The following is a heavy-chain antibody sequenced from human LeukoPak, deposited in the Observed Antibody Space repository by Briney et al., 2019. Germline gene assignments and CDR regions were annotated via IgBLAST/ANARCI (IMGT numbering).Heavy chain of an antibody. Sequence: SETLSLTCTVSGGSISSSSYYWGWIRQPPGKGLEWIGSIYYSGSTYYNPSLKSRVTISVDTSKNQFSLKLSSVTAADTAVYYCARVPAHVDIVGFDPWGQGTLVTVSS. D-gene: IGHD5-12*01. CDR2: IYYSGST. CDR3: ARVPAHVDIVGFDP. V-gene: IGHV4-39*07. J-gene: IGHJ5*02. CDR1: GGSISSSSYY.